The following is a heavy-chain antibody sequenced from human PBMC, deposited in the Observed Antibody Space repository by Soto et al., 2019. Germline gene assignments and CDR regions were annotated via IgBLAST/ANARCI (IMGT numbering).Heavy chain of an antibody. J-gene: IGHJ3*02. Sequence: EVFLLESGGGLVQPGGSLRLSCAASGFTFSNYDMTWVRLVPGKGLEWVSTITCDSGDTYYAVSVKGRFTISRDNARSTVYVQMNSLRAEDTALYFCSRASGSLDSGGWYHAFDIWGQGTMVTVSS. CDR3: SRASGSLDSGGWYHAFDI. CDR1: GFTFSNYD. V-gene: IGHV3-23*01. D-gene: IGHD6-19*01. CDR2: ITCDSGDT.